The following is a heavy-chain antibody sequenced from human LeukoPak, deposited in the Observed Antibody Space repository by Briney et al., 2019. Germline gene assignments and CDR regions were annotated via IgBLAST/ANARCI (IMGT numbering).Heavy chain of an antibody. CDR1: GFTFSSYA. V-gene: IGHV3-23*01. D-gene: IGHD6-13*01. Sequence: GGSLRLSCAASGFTFSSYAMSWVRQAPGKGLEWVSAISGSGGSTYYADSVKGRFTISRDNSKNTLYLQMNSLRAEDTAVYYCAKETRRISAAVDAFDIWGKGTMVTVSS. CDR3: AKETRRISAAVDAFDI. J-gene: IGHJ3*02. CDR2: ISGSGGST.